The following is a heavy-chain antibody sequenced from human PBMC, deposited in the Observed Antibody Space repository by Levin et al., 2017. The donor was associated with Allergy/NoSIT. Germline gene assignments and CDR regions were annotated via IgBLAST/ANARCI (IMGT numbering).Heavy chain of an antibody. D-gene: IGHD5-12*01. V-gene: IGHV3-33*01. Sequence: GESLKISCAASGFTFSSYGMHWVRQAPGKGLEWVAVIWYDGSNKYYADSVKGRFTISRDNSKNTLYLQMNSLRAEDTAVYYCARGMEADIVATTIDYWGQGTLVTVSS. CDR2: IWYDGSNK. CDR3: ARGMEADIVATTIDY. J-gene: IGHJ4*02. CDR1: GFTFSSYG.